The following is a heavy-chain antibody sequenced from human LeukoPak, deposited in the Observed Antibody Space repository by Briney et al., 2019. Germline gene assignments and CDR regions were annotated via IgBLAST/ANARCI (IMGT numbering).Heavy chain of an antibody. CDR3: ASVGRDCRDTRCTWSDWLDP. V-gene: IGHV1-18*01. J-gene: IGHJ5*02. Sequence: DSVKVSCKASGYTFTRFGISWVRQAPGQGLEWMGWISGYNDNPHYAQSFQGRVTMTTDTSSSTAYMELRSLGSDDTAVYYCASVGRDCRDTRCTWSDWLDPWGQGTLVTVSS. D-gene: IGHD2-2*01. CDR1: GYTFTRFG. CDR2: ISGYNDNP.